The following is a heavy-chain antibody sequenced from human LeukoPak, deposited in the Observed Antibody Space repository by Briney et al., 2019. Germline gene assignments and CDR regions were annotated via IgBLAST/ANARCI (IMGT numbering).Heavy chain of an antibody. CDR1: GGSISPNY. J-gene: IGHJ4*02. Sequence: PSETLSLTCTVSGGSISPNYWAWFRQPPGQGLKYIGDIYHTGTTSYSPSPQSRVTISLDTSKNQFSLRLSSVTAADAAIYYCARLRAYKTTHQYYFDYWGQGTLVTVSS. CDR3: ARLRAYKTTHQYYFDY. D-gene: IGHD3-16*01. CDR2: IYHTGTT. V-gene: IGHV4-59*08.